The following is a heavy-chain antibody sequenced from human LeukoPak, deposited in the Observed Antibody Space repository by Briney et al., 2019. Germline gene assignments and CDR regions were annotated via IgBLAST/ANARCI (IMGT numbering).Heavy chain of an antibody. CDR2: IKQDGREK. CDR3: ARDTARWTGAFDI. J-gene: IGHJ3*02. V-gene: IGHV3-7*03. Sequence: GGSLRLSCAASGFTFSNAWMNWVRQAPGKGLEWVANIKQDGREKYYVDSVKGRFTISRDNAKKSLYLEMNSLRAEDKAVYYCARDTARWTGAFDIWGQGTMVTVSS. D-gene: IGHD5-24*01. CDR1: GFTFSNAW.